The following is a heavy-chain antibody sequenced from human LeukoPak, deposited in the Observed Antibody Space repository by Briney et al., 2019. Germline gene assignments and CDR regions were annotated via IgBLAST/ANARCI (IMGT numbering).Heavy chain of an antibody. CDR1: GASISSHY. CDR2: LSTTGAT. D-gene: IGHD5-24*01. V-gene: IGHV4-4*07. CDR3: AREADMARPFDY. Sequence: SETLSLTCTVSGASISSHYGSWIRQPAGKGLEWIGRLSTTGATNYSPSLRSRVTLSRDTSRNQFSLKLNSVTAADTAIYYCAREADMARPFDYWGQGALFTVSS. J-gene: IGHJ4*02.